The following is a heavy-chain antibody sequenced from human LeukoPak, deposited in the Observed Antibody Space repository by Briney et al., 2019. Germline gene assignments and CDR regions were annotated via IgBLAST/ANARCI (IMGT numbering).Heavy chain of an antibody. D-gene: IGHD3-10*01. V-gene: IGHV3-23*01. J-gene: IGHJ4*02. CDR3: AKDSYYYGSGSTFNY. CDR2: ISGSGGST. Sequence: TGGSLRLSCAASGFTFSSYAMGWVRQAPGKGLEWVSAISGSGGSTYYADSVKGRFTISRDNSKNTLYLQMNSLRAEDTAVYYCAKDSYYYGSGSTFNYWGQGTLVTVSS. CDR1: GFTFSSYA.